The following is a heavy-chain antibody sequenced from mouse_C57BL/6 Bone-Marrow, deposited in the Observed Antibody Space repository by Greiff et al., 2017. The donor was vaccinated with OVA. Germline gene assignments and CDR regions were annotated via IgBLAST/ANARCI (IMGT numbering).Heavy chain of an antibody. CDR3: TRNVYGNPLQFAY. V-gene: IGHV1-15*01. CDR1: GYTFTDYE. Sequence: VQLQQSGAELVRPGASVTLSCKASGYTFTDYEMHWVKQTPVHGLEWIGAIDPETGGTAYNQKFKGKAILTADKSSSTAYMELRSLTSEDSSVYYCTRNVYGNPLQFAYWGQGTLVTVSA. CDR2: IDPETGGT. J-gene: IGHJ3*01. D-gene: IGHD2-1*01.